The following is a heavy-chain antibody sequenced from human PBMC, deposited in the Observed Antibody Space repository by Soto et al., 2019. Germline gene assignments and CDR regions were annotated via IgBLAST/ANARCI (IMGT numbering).Heavy chain of an antibody. V-gene: IGHV3-30*04. CDR3: ARDQCFGGGRSCYYFDF. J-gene: IGHJ4*02. CDR1: GFTFTSYD. CDR2: ISNDGRGK. D-gene: IGHD2-15*01. Sequence: QVQLVESGEGVVQPGRSLRLSCAASGFTFTSYDINWVRQAPGKGLEWVAVISNDGRGKYYADSVKGRFTISRDNSKNTLYLQMNSLRSDDTAVYYCARDQCFGGGRSCYYFDFWGQGTLVTVSP.